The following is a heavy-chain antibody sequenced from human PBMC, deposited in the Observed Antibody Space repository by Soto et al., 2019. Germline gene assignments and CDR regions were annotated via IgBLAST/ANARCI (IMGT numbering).Heavy chain of an antibody. Sequence: EVQLVESGGGLVQPGGSLRLSCTASGFTFSSYTMHWVRQAPGKGLEYLSAISGNGDSTYDADSVKGRFTTSRDNSKNTLYLQMGSLRADDTAVYYCATKEGFDYWGQGTLVTVSS. CDR3: ATKEGFDY. CDR2: ISGNGDST. V-gene: IGHV3-64*07. J-gene: IGHJ4*02. CDR1: GFTFSSYT.